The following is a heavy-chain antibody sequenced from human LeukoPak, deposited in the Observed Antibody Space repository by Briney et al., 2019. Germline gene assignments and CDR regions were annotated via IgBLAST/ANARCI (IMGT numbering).Heavy chain of an antibody. CDR2: IYYSGST. D-gene: IGHD3-16*01. CDR1: GGSISSYY. CDR3: ARDGAYAI. Sequence: SETLSVTCSVSGGSISSYYWSWIRQPPGKGLEWIGYIYYSGSTKYNPSLQSRVTISVDTSKSQFSLRLSSVTAADTAVYYCARDGAYAIWGQGTLVTVSS. V-gene: IGHV4-59*01. J-gene: IGHJ4*02.